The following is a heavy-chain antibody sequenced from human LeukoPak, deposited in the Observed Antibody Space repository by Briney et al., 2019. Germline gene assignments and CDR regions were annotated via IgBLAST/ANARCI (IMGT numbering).Heavy chain of an antibody. D-gene: IGHD2-15*01. V-gene: IGHV3-21*01. Sequence: PGGSLRLSCAASGFTFSSYSMNWVRQAPGKGLEWVSSIGSSSSYIYYADSVKGRFTISRDNAKNSLYLQMNSLRAEDTAVYYCAIGPKNVVAATGRYYFDYWGQGTLVTVSS. CDR3: AIGPKNVVAATGRYYFDY. CDR1: GFTFSSYS. CDR2: IGSSSSYI. J-gene: IGHJ4*02.